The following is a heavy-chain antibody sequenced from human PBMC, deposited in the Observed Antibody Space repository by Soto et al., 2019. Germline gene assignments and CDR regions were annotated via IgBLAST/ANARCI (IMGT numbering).Heavy chain of an antibody. J-gene: IGHJ4*02. CDR3: ARGDIAAGDLDY. Sequence: QVHLQESGPGLVKPSETLSLTCAVSGSSISSAYYWGWIRQPPGKGLEWIGNIYHGGITYYNPSLKSRVTISLDTSKNQFSLKLSSVTAADTAVYYCARGDIAAGDLDYWGQGTLVTVSS. V-gene: IGHV4-38-2*01. D-gene: IGHD6-13*01. CDR2: IYHGGIT. CDR1: GSSISSAYY.